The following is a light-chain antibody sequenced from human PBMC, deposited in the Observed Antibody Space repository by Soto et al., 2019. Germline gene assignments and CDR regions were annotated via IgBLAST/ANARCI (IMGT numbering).Light chain of an antibody. CDR1: SSNIGSNT. CDR2: SNN. V-gene: IGLV1-44*01. CDR3: ASWNGSLNAVV. J-gene: IGLJ2*01. Sequence: QSVLTQPPSASGTPGQRVTISCSGSSSNIGSNTLNWYQQLPGTAPKLLIYSNNQRPSGVTDLCSGYTSGTSASLAISRLQAEDEDYYYCASWNGSLNAVVFGAGTKLTVL.